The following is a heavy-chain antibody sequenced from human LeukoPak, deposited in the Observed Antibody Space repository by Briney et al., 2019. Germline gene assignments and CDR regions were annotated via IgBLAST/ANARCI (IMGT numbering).Heavy chain of an antibody. J-gene: IGHJ4*02. Sequence: GGSLRLSCVASGFTLSGHWMHCVRPDPRKGLVAGSRITPEGSATTYADSVKGRFTISKNKSKTTLYLQIDSLRAEDAAIYYCAGDVADSANLYYFDYWGQGTLVTVSS. CDR1: GFTLSGHW. D-gene: IGHD4/OR15-4a*01. V-gene: IGHV3-74*03. CDR3: AGDVADSANLYYFDY. CDR2: ITPEGSAT.